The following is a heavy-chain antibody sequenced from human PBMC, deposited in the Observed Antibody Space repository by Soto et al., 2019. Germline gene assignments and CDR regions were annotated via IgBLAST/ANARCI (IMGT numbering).Heavy chain of an antibody. D-gene: IGHD3-22*01. CDR2: IYYSGST. V-gene: IGHV4-39*01. Sequence: PSETLSLTCTVSGGSITSSSYYWGWIRQPPGKGLEWIGSIYYSGSTYYNPSLKSRVTISVDTSKNQFSLKLSSVTAADTAVYCCSGYYYEDYYGMDVWGQGTTVTVSS. CDR3: SGYYYEDYYGMDV. J-gene: IGHJ6*02. CDR1: GGSITSSSYY.